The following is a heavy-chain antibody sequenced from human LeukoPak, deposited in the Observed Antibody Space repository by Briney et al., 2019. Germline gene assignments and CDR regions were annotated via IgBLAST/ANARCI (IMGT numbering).Heavy chain of an antibody. CDR2: ISYDGSNK. V-gene: IGHV3-30-3*01. Sequence: PGRSLRLSCAASGFTFRSYAMHWVRQAPAKGLEWVAVISYDGSNKFYAESVKGRFTISRDNSKNTLSLQMNSLRAEDTAVYYCARDLGYYYGSGSYYYWGQGTLVTVSS. CDR3: ARDLGYYYGSGSYYY. D-gene: IGHD3-10*01. CDR1: GFTFRSYA. J-gene: IGHJ4*02.